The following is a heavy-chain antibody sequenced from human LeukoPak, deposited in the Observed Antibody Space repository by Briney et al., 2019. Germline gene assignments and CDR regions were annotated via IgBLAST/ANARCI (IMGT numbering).Heavy chain of an antibody. CDR2: IIPIFGIA. Sequence: SVKVSCKASGGTFSSYAISWVRQAPGQGLEWMGRIIPIFGIANYAQKFQGRVTITADKSTSTAYMELSSLRSEDTAVYYCARSTGSRGVNFDYWGQGTLVTVSS. CDR3: ARSTGSRGVNFDY. D-gene: IGHD3-10*01. CDR1: GGTFSSYA. J-gene: IGHJ4*02. V-gene: IGHV1-69*04.